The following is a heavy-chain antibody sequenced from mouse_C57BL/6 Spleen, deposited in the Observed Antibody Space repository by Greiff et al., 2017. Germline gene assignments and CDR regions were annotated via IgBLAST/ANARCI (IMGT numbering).Heavy chain of an antibody. V-gene: IGHV1-64*01. J-gene: IGHJ2*01. CDR3: ARNYDYGSRVFDY. D-gene: IGHD1-1*01. CDR2: IHPNSGST. CDR1: GYTFTSYW. Sequence: QVQLQQPGAELVKPGASVKLSCKASGYTFTSYWMHWVKQRPGQGLEWIGMIHPNSGSTNYNEKFKSKATLTVDKSSSTAYMQLSSLTSEDSAVYYCARNYDYGSRVFDYWGQGTTLTVPS.